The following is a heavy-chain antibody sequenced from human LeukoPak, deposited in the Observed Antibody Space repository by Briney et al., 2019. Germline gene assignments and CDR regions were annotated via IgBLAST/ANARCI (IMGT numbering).Heavy chain of an antibody. J-gene: IGHJ5*02. CDR3: ARVQVAGNNWFDP. CDR1: GGSIRSHY. V-gene: IGHV4-59*11. Sequence: SETLSLTCTVSGGSIRSHYWNWIRQPPGKGLEWIGYIYHSGITNYTPSLKSRVTISVDTSKNQFSLKLSSVTAADTAVYYCARVQVAGNNWFDPWGQGTLVTVSS. D-gene: IGHD6-19*01. CDR2: IYHSGIT.